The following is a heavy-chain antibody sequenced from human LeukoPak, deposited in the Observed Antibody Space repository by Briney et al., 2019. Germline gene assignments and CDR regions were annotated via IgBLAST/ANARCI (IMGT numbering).Heavy chain of an antibody. CDR3: AKEVVRYFDY. CDR2: ISSSGTYT. CDR1: GFTFSNYS. Sequence: GGSLRLSCAASGFTFSNYSMNWVRQAPGKGLEWVSVISSSGTYTYYADSVKGRFTISRDNFKNTLFLQMNSLRADDTAVYYCAKEVVRYFDYWGQGTLVTVSS. V-gene: IGHV3-23*01. D-gene: IGHD2-15*01. J-gene: IGHJ4*02.